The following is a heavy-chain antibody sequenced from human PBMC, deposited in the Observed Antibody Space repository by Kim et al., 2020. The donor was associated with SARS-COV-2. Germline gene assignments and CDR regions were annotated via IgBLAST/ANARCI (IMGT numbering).Heavy chain of an antibody. Sequence: SETLSLTCTVSGGSISSGGYYWSWIRQQPGKGLEWIGYIYDSGSTYYNQSLKSRVTISVDTSKNQFSLKLSSVTAADTAVYYCARGITIFGVVTNGMDGWGQGTTVTVSS. CDR3: ARGITIFGVVTNGMDG. CDR2: IYDSGST. CDR1: GGSISSGGYY. J-gene: IGHJ6*02. D-gene: IGHD3-3*01. V-gene: IGHV4-31*03.